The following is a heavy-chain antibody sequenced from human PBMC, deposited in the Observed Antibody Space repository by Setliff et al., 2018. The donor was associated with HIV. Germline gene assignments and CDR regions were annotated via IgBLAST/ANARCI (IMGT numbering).Heavy chain of an antibody. CDR2: IYYSGTT. J-gene: IGHJ4*02. CDR3: ARGSHGTSWTDY. V-gene: IGHV4-34*01. Sequence: SETLSLTCAVYGGSFSGSYWGWIRQTPGKGLERIGSIYYSGTTYYNPSLKSRVTMSVDTSTSRLSLKVHSVTAADTAMYYCARGSHGTSWTDYWGQGTLVTVSS. D-gene: IGHD6-13*01. CDR1: GGSFSGSY.